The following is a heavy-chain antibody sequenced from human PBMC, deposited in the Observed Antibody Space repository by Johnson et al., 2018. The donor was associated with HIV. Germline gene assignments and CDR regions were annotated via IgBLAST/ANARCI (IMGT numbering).Heavy chain of an antibody. V-gene: IGHV3-13*01. CDR3: AKDHLLQGAFDI. J-gene: IGHJ3*02. Sequence: VQLVESGGGLVQPGGSLRLSCAASKFTFSNYAIHWVRQATGKGLEWVSTIGTAGDTYYADSVKGRFTISRDNSKNTLYLQMNSLRAEDTAVYYCAKDHLLQGAFDIWGQGTMVTVSS. CDR2: IGTAGDT. CDR1: KFTFSNYA.